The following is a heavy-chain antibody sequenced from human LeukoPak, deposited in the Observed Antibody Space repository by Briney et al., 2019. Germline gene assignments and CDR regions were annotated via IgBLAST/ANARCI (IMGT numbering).Heavy chain of an antibody. Sequence: GGSLRLSCAASGFTFTNFWMSWVRQAPGKGLEWVATIKTDGSERYYVDSVKGRFTISRDNAKNSLYLQMNSLRAEDTAVYYCARDKYIAAAGYFDYWGQGTLVTVSS. CDR1: GFTFTNFW. V-gene: IGHV3-7*01. CDR2: IKTDGSER. CDR3: ARDKYIAAAGYFDY. D-gene: IGHD6-13*01. J-gene: IGHJ4*02.